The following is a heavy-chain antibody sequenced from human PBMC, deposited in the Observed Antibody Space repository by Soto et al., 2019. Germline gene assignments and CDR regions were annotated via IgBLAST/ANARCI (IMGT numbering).Heavy chain of an antibody. J-gene: IGHJ4*02. Sequence: LSLTCTVSGGSISSNYWTWIRQPPGKGLEWIGYVYNSGSTNYNPSPKSRVTISEDTSKSQFSLKVNSMTAADTAVYYCARYRREAVAGYTLDNWGQGILVTVSS. CDR3: ARYRREAVAGYTLDN. CDR2: VYNSGST. V-gene: IGHV4-59*01. D-gene: IGHD6-13*01. CDR1: GGSISSNY.